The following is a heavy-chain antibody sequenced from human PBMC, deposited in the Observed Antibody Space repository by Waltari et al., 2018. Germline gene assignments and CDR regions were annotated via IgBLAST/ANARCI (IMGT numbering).Heavy chain of an antibody. CDR2: IYHSGTT. CDR3: ARLSAY. CDR1: GYSISSGYY. Sequence: QVQLQESGPGLVKPSETLSLTCTVSGYSISSGYYWGWIRQSPGKGLEWIASIYHSGTTNYNPSLKSRVTISVDTSKNQFFLKMSSVTAADTAVYFCARLSAYWGLGILVTVSS. J-gene: IGHJ4*02. D-gene: IGHD3-3*01. V-gene: IGHV4-38-2*02.